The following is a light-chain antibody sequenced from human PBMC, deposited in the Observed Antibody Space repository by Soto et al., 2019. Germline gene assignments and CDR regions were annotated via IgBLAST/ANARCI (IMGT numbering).Light chain of an antibody. CDR3: QEYSSALFT. J-gene: IGKJ3*01. CDR1: QSVSSSY. V-gene: IGKV3-20*01. Sequence: EIVLTQSPGTLSLSPGERATLSCRASQSVSSSYLAWYQQKPGQAPRLLIYGASSRATGIPDRFSGSGSGTDFTLTISRLEPEDFAEYYCQEYSSALFTFGPGTKVDIK. CDR2: GAS.